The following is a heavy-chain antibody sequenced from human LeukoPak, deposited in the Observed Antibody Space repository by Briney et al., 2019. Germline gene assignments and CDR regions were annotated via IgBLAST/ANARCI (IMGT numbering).Heavy chain of an antibody. CDR2: INQDESRK. V-gene: IGHV3-7*01. D-gene: IGHD3/OR15-3a*01. CDR1: GFTFSSYA. J-gene: IGHJ2*01. CDR3: AKLIRDVTIYDF. Sequence: PGGSLRLSCAASGFTFSSYAMSWVRQAPGKGLEWVASINQDESRKHYSDSVRGRFTISRGNTRNSLFLHMDSLSVDDTAIYYCAKLIRDVTIYDFWGRGALVTVSS.